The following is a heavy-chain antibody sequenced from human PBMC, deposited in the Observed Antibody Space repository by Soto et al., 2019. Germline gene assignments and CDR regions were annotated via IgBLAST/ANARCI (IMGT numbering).Heavy chain of an antibody. J-gene: IGHJ4*02. D-gene: IGHD6-13*01. V-gene: IGHV4-4*02. Sequence: QVELQESGPGLVKPSGTLSLTCAVSGDSVSSRFWWSWVRQSPGKGLEWIGEIYHSGSANYNPSLKSRVTMSVDNSKNQFSLKLNSVTAADTAVYYCARYNAASGTYYFDYWGQGTLVTVS. CDR3: ARYNAASGTYYFDY. CDR2: IYHSGSA. CDR1: GDSVSSRFW.